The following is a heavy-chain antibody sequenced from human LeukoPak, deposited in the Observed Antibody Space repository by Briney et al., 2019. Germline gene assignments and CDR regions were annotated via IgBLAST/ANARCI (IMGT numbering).Heavy chain of an antibody. CDR2: IIPIFGTA. D-gene: IGHD6-19*01. CDR3: ARDHTLTVAPNFFDP. CDR1: GGTFSSYA. V-gene: IGHV1-69*05. Sequence: ASVKVSCKASGGTFSSYAISWVRQAPGQGLEWMGGIIPIFGTANYAQKFQGRVTMTRDTSISTAYMELSRLTSDDTAVYYCARDHTLTVAPNFFDPWGQGTLVTVSS. J-gene: IGHJ5*01.